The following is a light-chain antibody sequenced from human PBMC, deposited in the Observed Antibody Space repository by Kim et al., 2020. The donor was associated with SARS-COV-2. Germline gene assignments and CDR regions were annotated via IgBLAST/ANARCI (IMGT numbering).Light chain of an antibody. CDR1: NIGDKY. CDR2: QPS. V-gene: IGLV3-1*01. CDR3: HARDRPTV. Sequence: SYELTQPPSVSVSPAQIVSITCSGDNIGDKYACWYQQKPGQSPVLVIYQPSERPSRFPDPISGTNTALTITLIITGTQADNYCQYYYHARDRPTVFVTGT. J-gene: IGLJ1*01.